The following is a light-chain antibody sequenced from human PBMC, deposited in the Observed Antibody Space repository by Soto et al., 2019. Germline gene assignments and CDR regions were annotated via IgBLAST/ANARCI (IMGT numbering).Light chain of an antibody. Sequence: SYELTQPPSVSVSPGQTARITCSGDALPKQYVYWYQQKPGQAPVVVMYKDTERPSGIPERFSGSSSGTTVTLTISGVQAEDEADYYCQSADSSGTDWVFGGGTKLTVL. V-gene: IGLV3-25*03. J-gene: IGLJ3*02. CDR2: KDT. CDR3: QSADSSGTDWV. CDR1: ALPKQY.